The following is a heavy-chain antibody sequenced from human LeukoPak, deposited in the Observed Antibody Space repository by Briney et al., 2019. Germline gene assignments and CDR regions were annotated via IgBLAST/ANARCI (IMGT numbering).Heavy chain of an antibody. CDR2: IYYNGNT. D-gene: IGHD6-19*01. Sequence: SETLSLTCTVSGGSVSRISYYWGWISQPPGKGLEWIGSIYYNGNTYYNPSLKSRVTISVDTSKNQFSLNLNSVTAADTAVYYCARRPSSGWYVDYWGQGTLVTVSS. CDR3: ARRPSSGWYVDY. CDR1: GGSVSRISYY. V-gene: IGHV4-39*01. J-gene: IGHJ4*02.